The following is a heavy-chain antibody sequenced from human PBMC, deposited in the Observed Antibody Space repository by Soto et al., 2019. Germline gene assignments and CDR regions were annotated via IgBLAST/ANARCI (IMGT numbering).Heavy chain of an antibody. D-gene: IGHD3-3*01. CDR2: IIPIFGTA. CDR1: GGTFSSYA. Sequence: SVKVSCKASGGTFSSYAISWVRQAPGQGLEWMGGIIPIFGTANYAQKFQGRVTITADESTSTAYMELSSLRSEDTAVYYCARDLTIFGVVITSLYYYYGMDVWGQGTKVTVSS. CDR3: ARDLTIFGVVITSLYYYYGMDV. J-gene: IGHJ6*02. V-gene: IGHV1-69*13.